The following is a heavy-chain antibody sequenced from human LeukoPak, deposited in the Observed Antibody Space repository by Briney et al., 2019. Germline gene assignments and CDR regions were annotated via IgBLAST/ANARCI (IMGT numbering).Heavy chain of an antibody. V-gene: IGHV4-34*01. D-gene: IGHD3-22*01. CDR3: AREEPYDSTWASDSNWFDP. CDR1: GGSSSGYY. Sequence: PSETLSLTCVLYGGSSSGYYWSWIRQPPGKGLEWIGEINHSRSTNYNPSLKSRVTISVDTSKNQFSLKLSSVTAADTAVYYCAREEPYDSTWASDSNWFDPWGQGTLVTVSS. CDR2: INHSRST. J-gene: IGHJ5*01.